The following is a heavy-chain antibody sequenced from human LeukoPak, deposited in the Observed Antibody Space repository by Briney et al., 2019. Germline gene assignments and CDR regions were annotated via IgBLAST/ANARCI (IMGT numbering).Heavy chain of an antibody. CDR1: GDRVSTNSAA. V-gene: IGHV6-1*01. CDR2: TYYRSKWYN. D-gene: IGHD1-26*01. Sequence: SQTLSLTCAISGDRVSTNSAAWNWIRQSPSRGLEWLGRTYYRSKWYNDYAVSVKSRIIINPDTSKNQFSLQLNSVTLEDTAVYYCARDRAYSGSSIDYWGQGTLVTVSS. J-gene: IGHJ4*02. CDR3: ARDRAYSGSSIDY.